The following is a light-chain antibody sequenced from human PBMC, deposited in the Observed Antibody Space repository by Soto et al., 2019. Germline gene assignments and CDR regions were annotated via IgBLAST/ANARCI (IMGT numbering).Light chain of an antibody. J-gene: IGLJ1*01. CDR3: CSYAGTNTFV. V-gene: IGLV2-23*01. Sequence: QSVLTQPASVSGSPGQSITISCTGTSSDVGSYNLVSWYQQHPGKAPKLMIYEGNKRPSGVSNRFSGSKSANTASLTISGFQTEDEADYYCCSYAGTNTFVFGTGTKVTVL. CDR1: SSDVGSYNL. CDR2: EGN.